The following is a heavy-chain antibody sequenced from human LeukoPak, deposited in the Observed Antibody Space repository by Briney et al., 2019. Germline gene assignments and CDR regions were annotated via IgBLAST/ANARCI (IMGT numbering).Heavy chain of an antibody. Sequence: PGGSLRLSCAASGFTFSSYAMSWVRQAPGKGLEWVSAISGSGGSTYYADSVKGRFTISRDNSKNTLYLQMNSLRVDDTALYYCVKDIGAGSSGRTDLYYYYGLDVWGQGTTVTVSS. CDR1: GFTFSSYA. V-gene: IGHV3-23*01. D-gene: IGHD1-1*01. CDR2: ISGSGGST. J-gene: IGHJ6*02. CDR3: VKDIGAGSSGRTDLYYYYGLDV.